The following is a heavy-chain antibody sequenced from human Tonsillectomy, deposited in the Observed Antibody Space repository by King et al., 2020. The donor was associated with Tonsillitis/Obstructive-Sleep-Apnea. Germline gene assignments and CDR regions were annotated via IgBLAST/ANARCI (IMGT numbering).Heavy chain of an antibody. V-gene: IGHV3-30*04. CDR2: ISYDGSEK. Sequence: VQLVESGGGVVQPGRSLRVSCAASGFTFSKYAMHWVRQAPGKGLEWVAMISYDGSEKFYADSVKGRFTISRDDSKKTLYVQMNSLRAEDTAVYFCAREGDNDAGYYLSAFDIWGQGTMVTVS. J-gene: IGHJ3*02. D-gene: IGHD3-22*01. CDR3: AREGDNDAGYYLSAFDI. CDR1: GFTFSKYA.